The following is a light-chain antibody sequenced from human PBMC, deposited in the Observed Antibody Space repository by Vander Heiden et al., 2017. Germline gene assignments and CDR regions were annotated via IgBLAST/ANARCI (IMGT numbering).Light chain of an antibody. V-gene: IGKV4-1*01. CDR2: WAS. J-gene: IGKJ4*01. Sequence: DIVMTQSPDSLAVSLGERATINRKSSQSVLYSSNNKNYLAWYQQKPGQPPKLLIYWASTRESGVPDRFSGSGSGTDFTLTISSLQAEDVAVYYCQQDYSTPLTFGGGTKVEIK. CDR3: QQDYSTPLT. CDR1: QSVLYSSNNKNY.